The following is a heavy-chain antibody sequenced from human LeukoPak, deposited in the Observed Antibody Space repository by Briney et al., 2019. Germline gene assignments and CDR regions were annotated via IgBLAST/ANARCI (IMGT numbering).Heavy chain of an antibody. CDR3: ARDQIVAPYYYYYGMDV. Sequence: ASVKVSCKASGYTFTSYYMHWVRQAPGQGLEWMGIINPSGGSTSYAQKFQGRVTMTRDTSTSTVYMELSSLRSEDTTVYYCARDQIVAPYYYYYGMDVWGQGTTVTVSS. V-gene: IGHV1-46*01. J-gene: IGHJ6*02. D-gene: IGHD5-12*01. CDR2: INPSGGST. CDR1: GYTFTSYY.